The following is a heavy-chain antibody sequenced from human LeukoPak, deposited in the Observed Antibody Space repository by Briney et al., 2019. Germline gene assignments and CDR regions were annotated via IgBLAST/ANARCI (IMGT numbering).Heavy chain of an antibody. J-gene: IGHJ5*01. D-gene: IGHD6-25*01. V-gene: IGHV3-11*06. CDR3: ARYTSGWFDY. Sequence: PGGSLRLSCAASGFTFSDYYMSWIRQAPGKGLEWVSYISTTSSYTDYADSVRGRFTISRDNAKNSLYLQMNSLRAEDTAVYYCARYTSGWFDYWGQGTLVTVSS. CDR2: ISTTSSYT. CDR1: GFTFSDYY.